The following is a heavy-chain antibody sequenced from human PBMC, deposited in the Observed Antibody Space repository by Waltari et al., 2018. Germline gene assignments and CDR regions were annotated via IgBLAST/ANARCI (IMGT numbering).Heavy chain of an antibody. CDR2: ISSGGSNI. CDR3: TRERSVTGKGNLDY. Sequence: EVQLVASGEGLVQTGGSLRLSGEASGSPVGCYEMNWVRQAPGKGLEWVSYISSGGSNIFYAESVKGRFTISRDNAKNSLYLQMNSLRVEDTAVYYCTRERSVTGKGNLDYWGQGTLVTVSS. J-gene: IGHJ4*02. D-gene: IGHD3-10*01. CDR1: GSPVGCYE. V-gene: IGHV3-48*03.